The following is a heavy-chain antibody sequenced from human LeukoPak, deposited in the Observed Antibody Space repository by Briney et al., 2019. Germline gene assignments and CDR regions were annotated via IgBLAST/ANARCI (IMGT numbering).Heavy chain of an antibody. V-gene: IGHV3-21*01. CDR2: ISSSSYI. CDR3: ARDFPKWELLKGEIFDY. CDR1: GFTFSSYS. Sequence: GGSLRLSCAASGFTFSSYSMNWVRQAPGKGLEWVSSISSSSYIYHADSVKGRFTISRDNAKNSLYPQMNSLRAEDTAVYYCARDFPKWELLKGEIFDYWGQGTLVTVSS. J-gene: IGHJ4*02. D-gene: IGHD1-26*01.